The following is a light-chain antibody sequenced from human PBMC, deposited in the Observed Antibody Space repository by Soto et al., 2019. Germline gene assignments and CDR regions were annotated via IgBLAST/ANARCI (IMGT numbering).Light chain of an antibody. V-gene: IGKV3-15*01. Sequence: EIVLTQSPGTLSLSPGERATLSCRASQTVDSTYLAWYQQKPGQAPSLLIYGAFTRATGIPARFSGTGSGTEFTLTISSLQSEDFALYYCQQYNDWPLTFGQGTRWIS. J-gene: IGKJ1*01. CDR2: GAF. CDR1: QTVDST. CDR3: QQYNDWPLT.